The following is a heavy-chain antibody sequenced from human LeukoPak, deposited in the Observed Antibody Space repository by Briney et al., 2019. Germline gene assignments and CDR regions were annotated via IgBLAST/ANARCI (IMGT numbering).Heavy chain of an antibody. V-gene: IGHV4-59*01. CDR3: ARVVSFELDF. CDR1: GGPISSFY. Sequence: SETLSLTCTVSGGPISSFYWTWIRQPPGKGLEWIGYINYSGSTNYNPSLKSRVTISVDTSKNQFSLKLSSVTAADTAVYYCARVVSFELDFWGQGILVTVSS. J-gene: IGHJ4*02. D-gene: IGHD3/OR15-3a*01. CDR2: INYSGST.